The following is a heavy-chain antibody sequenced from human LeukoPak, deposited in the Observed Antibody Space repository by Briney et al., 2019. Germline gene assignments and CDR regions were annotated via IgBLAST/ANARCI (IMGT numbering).Heavy chain of an antibody. J-gene: IGHJ4*02. V-gene: IGHV6-1*01. CDR3: ARVGISPPRTSYYFDY. D-gene: IGHD2-21*01. CDR2: TYYRSKWYN. Sequence: SPTLSLTFAISGDSVSSNSAAWNWIRQSPSRGLEWLGRTYYRSKWYNDYAVSVKSRITINPDTSKNQFSLQLNSVTPEDTAVYYCARVGISPPRTSYYFDYWGQGTLVTVSS. CDR1: GDSVSSNSAA.